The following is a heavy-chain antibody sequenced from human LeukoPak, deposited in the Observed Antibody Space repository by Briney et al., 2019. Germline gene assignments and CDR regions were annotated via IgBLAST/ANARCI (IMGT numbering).Heavy chain of an antibody. Sequence: SETLSLTCTVSGGSISSGDYYWSWIRQHPGKGLEWIGYIYYSGDTYYNPSLKSRVTMLLDKSKNQFSLNLNSVTAADTAVYYCARNGGNSDFDYWGQGTLVTVSS. CDR2: IYYSGDT. V-gene: IGHV4-31*09. CDR1: GGSISSGDYY. D-gene: IGHD4-23*01. J-gene: IGHJ4*02. CDR3: ARNGGNSDFDY.